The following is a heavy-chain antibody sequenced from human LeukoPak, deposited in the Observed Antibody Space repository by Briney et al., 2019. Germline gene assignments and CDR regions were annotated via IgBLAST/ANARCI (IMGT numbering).Heavy chain of an antibody. CDR3: ARGGFTYGPATLGALDI. CDR2: ISADGRMT. CDR1: GFTFTDYW. J-gene: IGHJ3*02. V-gene: IGHV3-74*01. Sequence: GGSPRLSCAASGFTFTDYWMHWVRHAPGKGLVWVLRISADGRMTDYEDSVKGRFTVSRDNAKNTLYLQMNRVRAEDTAVYYCARGGFTYGPATLGALDIWGQGTMVPVSS. D-gene: IGHD5-18*01.